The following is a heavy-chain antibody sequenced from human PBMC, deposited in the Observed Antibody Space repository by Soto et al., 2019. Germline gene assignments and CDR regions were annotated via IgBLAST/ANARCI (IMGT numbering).Heavy chain of an antibody. CDR3: ARGRVRYNDFWSGYYWYYYYMDV. CDR1: GYTFTSYD. J-gene: IGHJ6*03. V-gene: IGHV1-8*01. CDR2: MNPNSGNT. D-gene: IGHD3-3*01. Sequence: ASVKVSCKASGYTFTSYDINWVRQATGQGLEWMGWMNPNSGNTGYAQKFQGRVTMTRNTSMSTAYMELSSLRSEDTAVYYCARGRVRYNDFWSGYYWYYYYMDVWGKGTTVTVSS.